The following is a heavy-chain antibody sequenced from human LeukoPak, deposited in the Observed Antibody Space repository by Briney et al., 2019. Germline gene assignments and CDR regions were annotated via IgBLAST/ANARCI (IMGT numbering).Heavy chain of an antibody. CDR1: GGSISSGDYY. CDR3: ARTESPPPDMAAAGHLFDP. CDR2: IYYSGST. J-gene: IGHJ5*02. V-gene: IGHV4-30-4*01. Sequence: PSQTLSLTCTVSGGSISSGDYYWSWIRQPPGKGLEWIGYIYYSGSTYYNPSLKSRVSISVDTSKNRFSLKLNSVTAADTAMYYCARTESPPPDMAAAGHLFDPWGQGTLVTVSS. D-gene: IGHD6-13*01.